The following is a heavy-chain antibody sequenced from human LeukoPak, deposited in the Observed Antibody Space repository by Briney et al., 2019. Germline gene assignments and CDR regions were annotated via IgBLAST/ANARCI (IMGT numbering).Heavy chain of an antibody. V-gene: IGHV3-7*01. CDR2: IKQDGSEK. CDR1: GFTFSSCW. CDR3: ASRYLY. Sequence: PGGSLRLSCAASGFTFSSCWMSWVRQAPGKGLEWVANIKQDGSEKYYVDSVKGRFTISRDNAKNSLYLQMNSLRAEDTAVYYCASRYLYWGQGTLVTVSS. D-gene: IGHD3-16*02. J-gene: IGHJ4*02.